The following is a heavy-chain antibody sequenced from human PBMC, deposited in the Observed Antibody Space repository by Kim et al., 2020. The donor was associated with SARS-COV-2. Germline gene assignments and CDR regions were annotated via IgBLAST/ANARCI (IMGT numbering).Heavy chain of an antibody. Sequence: GGSLRLSCAASGFTFSSYSMNWVRQAPGKGLEWVSSISSSSSYIYYADSVKGRFTISRDNAKNSLYLQMNSLRAEDTAVYYCARDPEGGSYLDYWGQGTLVTVSS. CDR2: ISSSSSYI. CDR3: ARDPEGGSYLDY. CDR1: GFTFSSYS. D-gene: IGHD1-26*01. V-gene: IGHV3-21*01. J-gene: IGHJ4*02.